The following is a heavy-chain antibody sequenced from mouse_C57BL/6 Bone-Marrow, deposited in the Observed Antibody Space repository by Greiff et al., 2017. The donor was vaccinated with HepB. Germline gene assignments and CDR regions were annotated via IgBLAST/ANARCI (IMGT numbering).Heavy chain of an antibody. Sequence: EVKLQESGPGLVKPSQSLSLTCSVTGYSITSGYYWNWIRQFPGNKLEWMGYISYDGSNNYNPSLKNRISITRDTSKNQFFLKLNSVTTEDTATYYCARVGLLRPFDYWGQGTTLTVSS. CDR3: ARVGLLRPFDY. V-gene: IGHV3-6*01. J-gene: IGHJ2*01. CDR1: GYSITSGYY. D-gene: IGHD1-2*01. CDR2: ISYDGSN.